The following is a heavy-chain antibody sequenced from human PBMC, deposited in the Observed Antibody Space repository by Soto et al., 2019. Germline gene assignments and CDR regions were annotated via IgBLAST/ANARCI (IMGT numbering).Heavy chain of an antibody. J-gene: IGHJ4*02. CDR2: ISAHNGST. D-gene: IGHD3-22*01. V-gene: IGHV1-18*01. Sequence: QAQLVQSGPEVKKPGASVKVSCKASGYTFINYGITWVRQAPGQGLEWMGWISAHNGSTNYAQRYQGRGTMTTDTSTSTGYMELRSLRSDDTAVYYCARVIDRADSDYWGQGTLVSVSS. CDR3: ARVIDRADSDY. CDR1: GYTFINYG.